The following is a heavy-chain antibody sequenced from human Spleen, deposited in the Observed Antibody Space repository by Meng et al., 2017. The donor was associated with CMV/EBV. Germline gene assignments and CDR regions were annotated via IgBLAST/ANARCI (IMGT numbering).Heavy chain of an antibody. CDR2: INLNSGAT. J-gene: IGHJ5*02. V-gene: IGHV1-2*02. D-gene: IGHD2-15*01. CDR3: ATGKGFSSSSWLDP. CDR1: GYTFTGYC. Sequence: SGYTFTGYCMHWVRQAPGQGLEWMGWINLNSGATIYAQKFQGRVTMTADTSRTTAYMELNSLTSDDTAVYYCATGKGFSSSSWLDPWGQGTLVTVSS.